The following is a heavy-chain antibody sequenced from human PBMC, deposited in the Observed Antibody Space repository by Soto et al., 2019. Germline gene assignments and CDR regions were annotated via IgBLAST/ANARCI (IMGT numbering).Heavy chain of an antibody. D-gene: IGHD3-10*01. CDR1: GFSLTTNGVG. J-gene: IGHJ4*02. CDR3: AHNPDYYGPAFDS. V-gene: IGHV2-5*02. CDR2: VYWDDEK. Sequence: QITLKESGPTLVKPTQTLTLTCTFSGFSLTTNGVGVGWVRQPPGKALECLADVYWDDEKRYSPSLSSRLTLTKDTSRNQVVLTMTNMDPADTATYFCAHNPDYYGPAFDSWGQGTLVTVSS.